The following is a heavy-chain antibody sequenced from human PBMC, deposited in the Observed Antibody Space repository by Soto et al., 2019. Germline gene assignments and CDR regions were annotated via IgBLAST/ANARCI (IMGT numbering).Heavy chain of an antibody. J-gene: IGHJ3*02. CDR3: ARDGWDCSSTSCQYPRAFDI. D-gene: IGHD2-2*01. CDR1: GGTFSSYA. CDR2: IIPIFGTA. V-gene: IGHV1-69*13. Sequence: SVKVSCKASGGTFSSYAISWVRQAPGQGLEWMGGIIPIFGTANYAQKFQGRVTITADESTSTAYMELSSLRSEDTAVYYCARDGWDCSSTSCQYPRAFDIWGQGTMVTVS.